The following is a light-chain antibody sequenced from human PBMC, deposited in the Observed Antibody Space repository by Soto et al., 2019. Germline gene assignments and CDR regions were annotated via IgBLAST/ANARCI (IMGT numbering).Light chain of an antibody. Sequence: DIQMTQSPSTLSASVGDGVTITCRASQSVSRSVAWYQQRPGEAPNLLIFDASSLQSGVPSRFSGSGSATEFTLSISGLQPDDFATYYCQQYNSYPLTFGGGTKVDIK. V-gene: IGKV1-5*01. CDR1: QSVSRS. CDR3: QQYNSYPLT. J-gene: IGKJ4*01. CDR2: DAS.